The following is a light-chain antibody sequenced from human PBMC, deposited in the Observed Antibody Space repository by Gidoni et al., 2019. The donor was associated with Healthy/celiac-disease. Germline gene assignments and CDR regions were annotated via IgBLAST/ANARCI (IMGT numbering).Light chain of an antibody. CDR1: QSISSY. CDR2: AAS. V-gene: IGKV1-39*01. CDR3: QQSYSTPLFT. Sequence: DIQITQSPSSLSASVGDRVTITCRASQSISSYLNCYQQKPGKAPKLLIYAASSLQSGVPSRFSGSGSGTDFTLTISSLQHEDFATYYCQQSYSTPLFTFGPGTKVDIK. J-gene: IGKJ3*01.